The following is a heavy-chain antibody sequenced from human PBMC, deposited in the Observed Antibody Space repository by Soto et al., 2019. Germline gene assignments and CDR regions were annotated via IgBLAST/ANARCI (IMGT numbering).Heavy chain of an antibody. CDR1: GGSVSRGSYY. V-gene: IGHV4-61*01. D-gene: IGHD3-3*01. Sequence: QVQLQESGPGLVKPSETLSLTCTVSGGSVSRGSYYWTWIRQPPGKGLEWIGYVHSSVGTTYNTSLKSRDIISIESSKIHFSLNLSSLTAADTALYYRARDRGLFGPALDHWGQGTLVTV. CDR2: VHSSVGT. J-gene: IGHJ4*02. CDR3: ARDRGLFGPALDH.